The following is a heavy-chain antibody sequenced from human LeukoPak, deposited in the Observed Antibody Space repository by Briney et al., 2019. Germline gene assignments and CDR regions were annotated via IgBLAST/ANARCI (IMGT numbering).Heavy chain of an antibody. V-gene: IGHV1-69*13. CDR3: ARPNSGYRAFDI. J-gene: IGHJ3*02. CDR1: GGTFSSYA. D-gene: IGHD3-9*01. CDR2: IIPIFGTA. Sequence: SVKVSCKASGGTFSSYAISWVRQASGQGLEWMGGIIPIFGTANYAQKFQGRVTITADESTSTAYMELSSLRSEDTAVYYCARPNSGYRAFDIWGQGTMVTVSS.